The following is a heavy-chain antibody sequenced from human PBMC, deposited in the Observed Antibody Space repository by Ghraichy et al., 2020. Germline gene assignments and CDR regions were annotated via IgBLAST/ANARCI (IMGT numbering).Heavy chain of an antibody. CDR3: AKVEHRGSVYLMYGMDV. D-gene: IGHD5/OR15-5a*01. CDR1: GFTFSSYA. CDR2: MSFDGSNK. Sequence: GGSLRLSCSASGFTFSSYAMHWVRQAPGKGLEWVAVMSFDGSNKYYADSVKGRFTISRDNSRSTLYLQLNTLSAEDTAVYYCAKVEHRGSVYLMYGMDVWGQGTTVTVSS. J-gene: IGHJ6*02. V-gene: IGHV3-30*18.